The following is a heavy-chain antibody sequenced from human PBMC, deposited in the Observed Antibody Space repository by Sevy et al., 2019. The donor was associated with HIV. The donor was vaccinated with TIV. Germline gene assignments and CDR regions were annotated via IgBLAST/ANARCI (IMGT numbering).Heavy chain of an antibody. D-gene: IGHD6-19*01. CDR2: IGYDGSNN. V-gene: IGHV3-30*02. Sequence: GGSLRLSCAASGFTFSSYGMHWVRQAPGKGLDWVAFIGYDGSNNYYADSVEGRFTISRDNSKNTLYLQMNSLRAEDTAVYYCATLGIAVAGAFPWGQGTLVTVSS. J-gene: IGHJ5*02. CDR1: GFTFSSYG. CDR3: ATLGIAVAGAFP.